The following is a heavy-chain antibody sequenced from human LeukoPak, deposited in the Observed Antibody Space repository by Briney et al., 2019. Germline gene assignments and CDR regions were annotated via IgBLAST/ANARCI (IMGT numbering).Heavy chain of an antibody. CDR2: MNPNSGNT. Sequence: GASVKVSCKASGYTFTSYDINWVRQATGQGLEWMGWMNPNSGNTGYAQKFQGRVTMTRNTSISTAYMELSSLRSEDTAVYHCARVKVMTIFGVVIPLNYGMDVWGQGTTVTVSS. V-gene: IGHV1-8*01. D-gene: IGHD3-3*01. CDR3: ARVKVMTIFGVVIPLNYGMDV. CDR1: GYTFTSYD. J-gene: IGHJ6*02.